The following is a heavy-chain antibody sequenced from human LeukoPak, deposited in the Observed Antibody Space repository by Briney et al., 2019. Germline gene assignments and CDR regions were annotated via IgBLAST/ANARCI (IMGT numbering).Heavy chain of an antibody. V-gene: IGHV3-21*01. J-gene: IGHJ4*02. CDR3: ARGSSRVGATIDY. CDR1: GFTFSSYS. Sequence: GGSLRLSCAASGFTFSSYSMNWVRQAPGKGLEWVSSISSSSSYIYCADSVKGRFTISRDNAKNSLYLQMNSLRAEDTAVYYCARGSSRVGATIDYWGQGTLVTVSS. D-gene: IGHD1-26*01. CDR2: ISSSSSYI.